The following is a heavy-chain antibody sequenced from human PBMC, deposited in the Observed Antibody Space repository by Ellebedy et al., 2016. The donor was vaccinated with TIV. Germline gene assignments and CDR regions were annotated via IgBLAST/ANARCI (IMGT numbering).Heavy chain of an antibody. Sequence: SVKVSCXASGGTFSSYAISWVRQAPGQGLEWMGGIIPIFGTANYAQKFQGRVTITADESTSTAYMELSSLRSEDTAVYYCAREGVRLAAYMDVWGKGTTVTVSS. CDR2: IIPIFGTA. J-gene: IGHJ6*03. CDR3: AREGVRLAAYMDV. CDR1: GGTFSSYA. D-gene: IGHD3-10*01. V-gene: IGHV1-69*13.